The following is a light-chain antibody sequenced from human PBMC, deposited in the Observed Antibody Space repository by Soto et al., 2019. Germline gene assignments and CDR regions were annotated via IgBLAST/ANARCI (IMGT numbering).Light chain of an antibody. V-gene: IGKV1-39*01. J-gene: IGKJ4*01. CDR1: QSISTS. Sequence: DIQMTQSPSSLSASVGDRITITCRASQSISTSLHWYQQKPGKPPKLLIYAASTLQSGVPSRLTGSGSGTDFTLTISSLQPEDFATYYCQQSYSTPLTFGGGTKVEIK. CDR3: QQSYSTPLT. CDR2: AAS.